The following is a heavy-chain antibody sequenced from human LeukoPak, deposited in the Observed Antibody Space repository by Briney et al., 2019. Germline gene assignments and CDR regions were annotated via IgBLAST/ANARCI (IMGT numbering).Heavy chain of an antibody. J-gene: IGHJ4*02. D-gene: IGHD3-22*01. CDR1: GYTFTGYY. Sequence: ASVKVSCKASGYTFTGYYMHWVRQAPGQRLEWMGWINPNSGGTNYAQKFQGRVTMTRDTSISTAYMELSRLRSDDTAVYYCASLNYYDSSGHDYWGQGTLVTVSS. V-gene: IGHV1-2*02. CDR2: INPNSGGT. CDR3: ASLNYYDSSGHDY.